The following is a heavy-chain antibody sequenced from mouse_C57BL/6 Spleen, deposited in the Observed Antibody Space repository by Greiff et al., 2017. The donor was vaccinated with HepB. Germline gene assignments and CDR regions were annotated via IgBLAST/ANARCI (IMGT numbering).Heavy chain of an antibody. V-gene: IGHV1-15*01. J-gene: IGHJ4*01. CDR3: TRPMDY. Sequence: VQLKQSGAELVRPGASVTLSCKASGYTFTDYEMHWVKQTPVHGLEWIGAIDPETGGTAYNQKFKGKAILTADKSSSTAYMELRSLTSEDSAVYYCTRPMDYWGQGTSVTVSS. CDR1: GYTFTDYE. CDR2: IDPETGGT.